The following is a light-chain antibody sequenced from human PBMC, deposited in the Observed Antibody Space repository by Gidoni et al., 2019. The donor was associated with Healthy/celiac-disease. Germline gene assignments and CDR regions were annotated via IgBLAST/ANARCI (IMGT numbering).Light chain of an antibody. CDR3: QQLNT. CDR1: QSVSSSY. Sequence: DIVLTQSPGTLSLSPGERATLTCRASQSVSSSYLAWYQQKPGQAPRLLSYGASSRATGIPDRFSGSGSGTDFTLTISRLEPEDFAVYYCQQLNTFGQGTKLEIK. J-gene: IGKJ2*01. CDR2: GAS. V-gene: IGKV3-20*01.